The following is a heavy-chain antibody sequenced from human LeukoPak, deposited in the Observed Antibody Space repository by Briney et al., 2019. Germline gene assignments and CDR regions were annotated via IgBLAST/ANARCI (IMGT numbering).Heavy chain of an antibody. CDR1: GGSISSYY. D-gene: IGHD3-10*01. CDR3: ARDVNYYGSGRAYNWFDP. Sequence: SETLSLTCTVSGGSISSYYWSWIRQPAGKGLEWIGRIYISGSTNYNPSLKSRVTMSVDTSKNQFSLKLSSVTAADTAVYYCARDVNYYGSGRAYNWFDPWGQGTLVTVSS. V-gene: IGHV4-4*07. CDR2: IYISGST. J-gene: IGHJ5*02.